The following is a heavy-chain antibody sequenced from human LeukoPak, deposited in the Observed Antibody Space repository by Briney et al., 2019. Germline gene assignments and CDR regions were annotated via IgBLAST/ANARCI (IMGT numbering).Heavy chain of an antibody. CDR1: GFTFSSYW. CDR3: ARALPPSVNTPWK. Sequence: GGSLRLSCAASGFTFSSYWMHWVRQAPGKGLVWVSRISSDGSSTSYADSVKGRFTIFRDNAKNTLYLQMNRLGAEDTAVYYCARALPPSVNTPWKWGQGTQVTVSS. D-gene: IGHD1-1*01. CDR2: ISSDGSST. V-gene: IGHV3-74*01. J-gene: IGHJ4*02.